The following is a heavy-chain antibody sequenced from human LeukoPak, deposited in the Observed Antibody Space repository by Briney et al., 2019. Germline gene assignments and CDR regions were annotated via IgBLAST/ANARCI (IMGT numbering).Heavy chain of an antibody. Sequence: PGGSLRLSCAASGFTFDDYAMHWVRQAPGKGLEWVSLISWDGGSTYYADSVKGRFTISRDNSKNSLYLQMNSLRAEDTALYYCPKDIGPGYYYYMDVWGKGTTVTVSS. V-gene: IGHV3-43D*03. CDR3: PKDIGPGYYYYMDV. J-gene: IGHJ6*03. CDR2: ISWDGGST. D-gene: IGHD3-10*01. CDR1: GFTFDDYA.